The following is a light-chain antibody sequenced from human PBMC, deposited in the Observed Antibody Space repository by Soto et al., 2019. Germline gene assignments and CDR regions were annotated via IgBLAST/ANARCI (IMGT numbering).Light chain of an antibody. V-gene: IGLV2-14*01. CDR3: SSYTSSSTVGV. CDR2: EVS. CDR1: SSDIGAYDY. J-gene: IGLJ1*01. Sequence: QSALTQPASVSGSPGQSLTVSCTGTSSDIGAYDYVSWYQQHPGKAPKVIISEVSKRPSGVSHRFSGSKSGNTASLTIYGLQAEDEADYYCSSYTSSSTVGVFGTGTKLTVL.